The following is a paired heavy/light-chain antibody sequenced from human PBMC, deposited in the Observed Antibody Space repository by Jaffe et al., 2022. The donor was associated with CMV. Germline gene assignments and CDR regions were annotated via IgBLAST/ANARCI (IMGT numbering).Light chain of an antibody. J-gene: IGKJ4*01. V-gene: IGKV1-27*01. Sequence: DIQMTQSPSSLSASVGDRVTITCRASQGISNYLAWYQQKPGKVPQLLIYAAFTLQSGVPSRFSGSGSGTDFTLTISSLQPEDVATYYCQKYNSAPLTFGGGTKVEIK. CDR3: QKYNSAPLT. CDR1: QGISNY. CDR2: AAF.
Heavy chain of an antibody. V-gene: IGHV3-30*18. Sequence: QVQLVESGGGVVQPGRSLRLSCAASRFTFSSYGMHWVRQAPGKGLEWVAVISYDGSNKYYADSVKGRFTISRDNSKNTLYLQMNSLRAEDTALFYCAKGIYDSSGYVDYWGQGTLVTVSS. D-gene: IGHD3-22*01. CDR1: RFTFSSYG. CDR2: ISYDGSNK. CDR3: AKGIYDSSGYVDY. J-gene: IGHJ4*02.